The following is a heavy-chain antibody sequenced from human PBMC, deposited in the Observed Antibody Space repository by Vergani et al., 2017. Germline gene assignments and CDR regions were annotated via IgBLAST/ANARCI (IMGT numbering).Heavy chain of an antibody. CDR1: GGSFSGYY. CDR2: INHSGST. CDR3: ARAPNYYGSGSYPNWFDP. Sequence: QVQLQQWGAGLLTPSETLSLTCAVYGGSFSGYYWSWIRQPPGKGLEWIGEINHSGSTNYNPSLKSRVTISVDTSKNQFSLKLSSVTAADTAVYYCARAPNYYGSGSYPNWFDPWGQGTLVTVSS. D-gene: IGHD3-10*01. V-gene: IGHV4-34*01. J-gene: IGHJ5*02.